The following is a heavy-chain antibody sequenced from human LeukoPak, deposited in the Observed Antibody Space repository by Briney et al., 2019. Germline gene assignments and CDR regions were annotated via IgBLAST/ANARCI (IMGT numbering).Heavy chain of an antibody. CDR1: GYTFTGYY. V-gene: IGHV1-2*02. Sequence: ASVKVSCKASGYTFTGYYIHWVRQAPGQGLEWMGWINPNSGGTNYAQKFQGRVTMTRDTSISTAYMELSRLRSDDTAVYYCARVARALWFGEPSPGTFDIWGQGTMVTVSS. J-gene: IGHJ3*02. CDR3: ARVARALWFGEPSPGTFDI. CDR2: INPNSGGT. D-gene: IGHD3-10*01.